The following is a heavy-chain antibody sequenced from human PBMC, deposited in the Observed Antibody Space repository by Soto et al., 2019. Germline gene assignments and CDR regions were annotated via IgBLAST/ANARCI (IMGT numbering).Heavy chain of an antibody. V-gene: IGHV3-15*07. CDR3: TTDMRMCSGGSCFYYYYAMDV. Sequence: EVQLVESGGGLVKPGGSLRLSCAASGFTFSDAWMNWVRHAPGKGLEWVGRIKSKTDGGTTDYAAPVKGRFTISRDDSKNTLYLQMNSLKTEDTAVYYCTTDMRMCSGGSCFYYYYAMDVWGQGTTVTVSS. D-gene: IGHD2-15*01. J-gene: IGHJ6*02. CDR2: IKSKTDGGTT. CDR1: GFTFSDAW.